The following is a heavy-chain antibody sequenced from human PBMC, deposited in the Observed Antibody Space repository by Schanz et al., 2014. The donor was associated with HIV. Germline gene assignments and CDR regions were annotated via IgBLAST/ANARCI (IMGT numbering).Heavy chain of an antibody. CDR3: ARDLLGGSDGYYYYYGMDV. J-gene: IGHJ6*02. V-gene: IGHV3-7*01. D-gene: IGHD1-26*01. CDR2: IKQDGSEK. CDR1: GFTFSSFW. Sequence: EGQLVESVGGLVQPGGSLRLSCEASGFTFSSFWMHWVRQVPGKGLEWVANIKQDGSEKYYVDSVKGRFTISRDNAKNSLHLQMNSLRAEDTAVYYCARDLLGGSDGYYYYYGMDVWGQGTTVTVSS.